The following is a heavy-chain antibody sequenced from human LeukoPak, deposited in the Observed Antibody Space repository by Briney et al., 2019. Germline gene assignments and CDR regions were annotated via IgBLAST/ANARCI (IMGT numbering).Heavy chain of an antibody. D-gene: IGHD3-10*01. CDR1: GYTFTSYA. CDR3: ARGFVWFGEPPLDY. V-gene: IGHV1-3*01. CDR2: INAGNGNT. Sequence: GAAVTVSCKASGYTFTSYAMHWLRQAPGQRLEWVGWINAGNGNTKYSQKFQGRVTITRDTSASTAYMELSSLRSEDTAVYYCARGFVWFGEPPLDYWGQGTLVTVSS. J-gene: IGHJ4*02.